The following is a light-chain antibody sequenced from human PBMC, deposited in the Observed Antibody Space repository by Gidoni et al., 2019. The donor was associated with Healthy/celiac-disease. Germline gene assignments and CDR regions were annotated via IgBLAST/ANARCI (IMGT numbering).Light chain of an antibody. Sequence: EIVWTQSPATLSLSPGERATLSCRASQSVSSYLAWYQQKPGQAPRLLIYDASNRATGIPARFSGSGSGTDFTLTISSLEPEDFAVYYCQQRSNWPGTFXGXTKVEIK. CDR2: DAS. J-gene: IGKJ4*01. CDR3: QQRSNWPGT. V-gene: IGKV3-11*01. CDR1: QSVSSY.